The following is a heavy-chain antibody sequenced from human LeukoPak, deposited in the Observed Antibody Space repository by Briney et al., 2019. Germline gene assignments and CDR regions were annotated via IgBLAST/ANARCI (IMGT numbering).Heavy chain of an antibody. D-gene: IGHD6-6*01. V-gene: IGHV1-69*02. CDR2: IIPILGIA. CDR1: GGTFSSYT. CDR3: AVLSRGARQPIINDY. Sequence: SVKVSCKVSGGTFSSYTISWVRQAPGQGLEWMGRIIPILGIANYAQKFQGRVTITADKSTSTAYMELSSLRSEDTAVYYCAVLSRGARQPIINDYWGQGTLVTVSS. J-gene: IGHJ4*02.